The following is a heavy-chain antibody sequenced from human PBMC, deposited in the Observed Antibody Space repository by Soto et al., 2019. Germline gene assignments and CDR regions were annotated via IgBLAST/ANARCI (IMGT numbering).Heavy chain of an antibody. J-gene: IGHJ4*02. Sequence: GGSLRLSCAASGFTFSSYAMSWVRQAPGKGLDWVSRISGSGASAYYADSVRGRFIISRDNAKNTLYLQVTSLRAEDTATYFCARVPVTTVTYFDSWGQGTLVTVSS. D-gene: IGHD4-17*01. CDR3: ARVPVTTVTYFDS. V-gene: IGHV3-23*01. CDR2: ISGSGASA. CDR1: GFTFSSYA.